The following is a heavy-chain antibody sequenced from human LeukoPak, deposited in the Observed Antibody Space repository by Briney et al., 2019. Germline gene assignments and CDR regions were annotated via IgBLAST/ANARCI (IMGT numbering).Heavy chain of an antibody. CDR1: GFTFSSHW. D-gene: IGHD7-27*01. CDR2: INSDGTST. CDR3: TRGVNWGNY. V-gene: IGHV3-74*01. Sequence: GGSLRLSCAASGFTFSSHWMHWVRQAPGKGLVWVSRINSDGTSTSYADSVKGRFTISRDNAKNTLYLQMNSLKTEDTAVYYCTRGVNWGNYWGQGTLVTVSS. J-gene: IGHJ4*02.